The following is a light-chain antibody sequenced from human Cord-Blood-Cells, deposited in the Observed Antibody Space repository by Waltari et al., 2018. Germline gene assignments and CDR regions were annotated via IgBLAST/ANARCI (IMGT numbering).Light chain of an antibody. CDR2: EVS. V-gene: IGLV2-23*02. CDR1: SSDVGSYNL. Sequence: QSALTQPASVSGSPGQSITISCTGTSSDVGSYNLASWYQQHPGKAPKLMIYEVSQRPSGVSNRFSGSKSGNTASLTSSGLQAEDEADYYCCSYAGSSTFVVFGGGTKLTVL. J-gene: IGLJ2*01. CDR3: CSYAGSSTFVV.